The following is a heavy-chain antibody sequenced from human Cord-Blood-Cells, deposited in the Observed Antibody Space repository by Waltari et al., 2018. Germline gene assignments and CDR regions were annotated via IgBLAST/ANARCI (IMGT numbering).Heavy chain of an antibody. D-gene: IGHD2-2*01. J-gene: IGHJ4*02. CDR2: MNPNSGNT. V-gene: IGHV1-8*01. CDR3: ARTVVTSDMYYFDY. CDR1: GYTFTSYD. Sequence: QVQLVQSGAEVKKPGASVKVSCKASGYTFTSYDINWVRQATGPGLEWMGWMNPNSGNTGYAQKFQGRVTMTRNTSISTAYMELSSLRSEDTAVYYCARTVVTSDMYYFDYWGQGTLVTVSS.